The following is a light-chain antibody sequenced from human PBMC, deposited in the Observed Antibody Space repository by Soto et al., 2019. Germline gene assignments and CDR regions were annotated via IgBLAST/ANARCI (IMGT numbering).Light chain of an antibody. CDR3: LQRDSYPLA. CDR1: QSIGKH. V-gene: IGKV1-17*01. J-gene: IGKJ4*01. CDR2: AAS. Sequence: DIQMTQSPSSLSASVGDRVTITCRASQSIGKHLNWYQHKPGKAPKFLIYAASQNGVPSRFSGSGSGTEFTLTISSLQPEDSAIYYCLQRDSYPLAFGGGTKVDIK.